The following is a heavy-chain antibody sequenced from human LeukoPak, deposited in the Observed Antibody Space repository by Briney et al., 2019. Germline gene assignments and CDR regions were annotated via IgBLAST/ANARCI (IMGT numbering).Heavy chain of an antibody. CDR3: TRDPSAFLEWLLTPSGYYMDV. D-gene: IGHD3-3*02. CDR2: INTNTGNP. Sequence: GASVKVSCKASGYTFTSYAMNWVRQAPGQGLEWMGWINTNTGNPTYAQGFTGRFVFSLDTSVSTAYLQISSLKAEDTAVYYCTRDPSAFLEWLLTPSGYYMDVWGKGTTVTVSS. CDR1: GYTFTSYA. V-gene: IGHV7-4-1*02. J-gene: IGHJ6*03.